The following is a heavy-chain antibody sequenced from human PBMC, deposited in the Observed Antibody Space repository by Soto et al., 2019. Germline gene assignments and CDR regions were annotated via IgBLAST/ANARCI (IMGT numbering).Heavy chain of an antibody. D-gene: IGHD5-18*01. Sequence: SVKVSCKASGGTFSSYAISWVRQAPGQGLEWMGGIIPIYPTTNYAERFQGRLTITADGSTHTAYMDLTSLTSEDTAVYYCARIPRYSFPTSDHLDSWGQGTLVTVSS. CDR2: IIPIYPTT. CDR3: ARIPRYSFPTSDHLDS. CDR1: GGTFSSYA. J-gene: IGHJ4*02. V-gene: IGHV1-69*13.